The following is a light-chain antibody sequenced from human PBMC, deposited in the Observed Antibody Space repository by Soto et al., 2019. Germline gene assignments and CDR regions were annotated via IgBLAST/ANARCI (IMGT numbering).Light chain of an antibody. Sequence: EIVMTQSPATLSVSPGERATLSCRASQSVNNKLAWYQQKPGQAPRILIYAATTMATGIPARFSGSGSGTEFTLTISSLQSEDFAVYYCQQSNTWPPYTFGQGTKLEIK. V-gene: IGKV3-15*01. CDR2: AAT. J-gene: IGKJ2*01. CDR3: QQSNTWPPYT. CDR1: QSVNNK.